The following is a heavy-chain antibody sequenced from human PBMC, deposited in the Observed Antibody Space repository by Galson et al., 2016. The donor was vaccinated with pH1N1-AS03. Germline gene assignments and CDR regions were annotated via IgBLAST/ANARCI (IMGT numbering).Heavy chain of an antibody. CDR2: VIPNVGAT. CDR1: GGTFSTYA. D-gene: IGHD5-12*01. J-gene: IGHJ4*02. Sequence: SVKVSCKASGGTFSTYAITWVRQAPGQGLEWMGGVIPNVGATSYAQKFQGRVTITADESTSTAYMELTMLKSEDTAVYFCARGPSADPVWISAGGDYWGQGTLVTVSS. V-gene: IGHV1-69*13. CDR3: ARGPSADPVWISAGGDY.